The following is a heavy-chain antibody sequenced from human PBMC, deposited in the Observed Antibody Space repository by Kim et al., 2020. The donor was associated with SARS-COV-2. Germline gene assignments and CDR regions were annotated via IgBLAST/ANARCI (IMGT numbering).Heavy chain of an antibody. J-gene: IGHJ4*02. CDR1: GFSFSDYS. CDR3: TRLLNGHFNH. D-gene: IGHD2-8*01. Sequence: GGSLRLSCAASGFSFSDYSMSWGRQAPGRELEWVSAMDSSGDHIYYADSVKGRFTNSRDNAKNSLYLQMDSQRAEDTAIYYCTRLLNGHFNHWGPGVLVTVSS. CDR2: MDSSGDHI. V-gene: IGHV3-21*06.